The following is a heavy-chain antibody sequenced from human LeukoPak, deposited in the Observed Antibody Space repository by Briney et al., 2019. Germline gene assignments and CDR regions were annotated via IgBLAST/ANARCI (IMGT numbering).Heavy chain of an antibody. CDR1: GLTLSSYW. CDR2: IKQDGSEK. CDR3: ASEGPYGMDV. J-gene: IGHJ6*02. Sequence: GSLRLSCAASGLTLSSYWMSWVRQAPGKGLEWVANIKQDGSEKYYVDSVKGRFTISRDNAKNSLYLQMNSLRAEDTAVYYCASEGPYGMDVWGQGTTVTVSS. V-gene: IGHV3-7*03.